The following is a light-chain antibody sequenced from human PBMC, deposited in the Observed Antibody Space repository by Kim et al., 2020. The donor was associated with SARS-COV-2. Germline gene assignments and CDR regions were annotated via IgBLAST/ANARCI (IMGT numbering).Light chain of an antibody. CDR3: CSYAGSYGVV. CDR1: SSDVGGYNY. CDR2: DVS. Sequence: GQSVTISCTGTSSDVGGYNYVSWYQQHTGKAPKRMIYDVSKRPSGVPDRFSGSKSGNTASLTISGLQAEDEADYYCCSYAGSYGVVFGGGTQLTVL. V-gene: IGLV2-11*01. J-gene: IGLJ2*01.